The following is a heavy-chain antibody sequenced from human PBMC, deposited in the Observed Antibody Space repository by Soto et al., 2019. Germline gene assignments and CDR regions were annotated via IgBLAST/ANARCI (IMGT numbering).Heavy chain of an antibody. J-gene: IGHJ4*02. Sequence: QLQLQESGPGLVKPSETLSLTCTVSGGSISSSSYYWGWIRQPPGKGLELIGSIYYSGSTYYNPSHKSRVHPSVDTSNNQLSLKLSSVTAADTAVYYGERRGSSSSRGYFDYWGQGTLVTVSS. CDR1: GGSISSSSYY. CDR2: IYYSGST. V-gene: IGHV4-39*01. CDR3: ERRGSSSSRGYFDY. D-gene: IGHD6-6*01.